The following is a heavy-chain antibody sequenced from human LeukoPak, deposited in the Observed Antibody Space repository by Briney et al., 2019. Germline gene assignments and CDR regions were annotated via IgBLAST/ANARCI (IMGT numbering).Heavy chain of an antibody. J-gene: IGHJ6*02. Sequence: PGGSLRLSCAASGFTFSSYWMNWARQAPGKGLEWVASINHNGNVNYYVDSVKGRFTISRDKAKNSLYPQMSNLRAEDTAVYFCARGGGLDVWGQGATVTVSS. CDR1: GFTFSSYW. CDR2: INHNGNVN. CDR3: ARGGGLDV. V-gene: IGHV3-7*03. D-gene: IGHD3-16*01.